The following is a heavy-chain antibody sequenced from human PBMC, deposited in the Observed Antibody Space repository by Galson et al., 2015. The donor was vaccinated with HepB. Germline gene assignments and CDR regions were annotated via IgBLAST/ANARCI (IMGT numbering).Heavy chain of an antibody. CDR3: AREEYSIGCFHQGPIGLPPGALLQEHL. Sequence: SLRLSCAASGFTFSAYTIHWVRQAPGKGLEWVALISNDGSNKYYADSVKGRFTISRANSKNTVYLQMNSLRTEDTAIYYCAREEYSIGCFHQGPIGLPPGALLQEHLWG. V-gene: IGHV3-30*04. J-gene: IGHJ6*01. CDR1: GFTFSAYT. D-gene: IGHD6-19*01. CDR2: ISNDGSNK.